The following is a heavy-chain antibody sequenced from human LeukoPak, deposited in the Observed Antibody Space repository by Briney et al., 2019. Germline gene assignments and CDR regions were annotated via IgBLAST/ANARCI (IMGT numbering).Heavy chain of an antibody. CDR1: GFTFSSYA. Sequence: PGGSLRLSCAASGFTFSSYAMSWVRQAPGRGLEWVSAISGSGGSTYYADSVKGRFTISRDNSKNTLYLQMNSLRAEDTAVYYCAKDSVLQLLWFGEMMDVWGQGTTVTVSS. CDR2: ISGSGGST. D-gene: IGHD3-10*01. V-gene: IGHV3-23*01. J-gene: IGHJ6*02. CDR3: AKDSVLQLLWFGEMMDV.